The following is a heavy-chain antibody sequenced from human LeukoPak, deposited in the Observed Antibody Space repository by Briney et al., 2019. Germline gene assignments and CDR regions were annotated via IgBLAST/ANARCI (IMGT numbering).Heavy chain of an antibody. Sequence: GRSLRLSCVASGFTFSTYPMHWVRQASGKGLEWVAVISYDGFNKFYADSVKGRFTISRDDSKNTLFLQMNSLRAEDTAVYHCARPREAGSSSGWYFDNWGQGTLVTVSS. CDR1: GFTFSTYP. J-gene: IGHJ4*02. D-gene: IGHD6-19*01. V-gene: IGHV3-30-3*01. CDR2: ISYDGFNK. CDR3: ARPREAGSSSGWYFDN.